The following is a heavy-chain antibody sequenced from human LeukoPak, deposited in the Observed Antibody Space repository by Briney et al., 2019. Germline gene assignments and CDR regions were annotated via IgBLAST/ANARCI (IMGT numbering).Heavy chain of an antibody. CDR1: GFTFSSYS. V-gene: IGHV3-21*01. Sequence: PGGSLRLSCAASGFTFSSYSINWVRQAPGKGLEWVSSISSSSSYIYYADSVKGRFTISRDNAKNSLYLQMNSLRAEDTAVYYCARATMAHDAFDIWGQGTMVTVSS. D-gene: IGHD5-12*01. CDR3: ARATMAHDAFDI. CDR2: ISSSSSYI. J-gene: IGHJ3*02.